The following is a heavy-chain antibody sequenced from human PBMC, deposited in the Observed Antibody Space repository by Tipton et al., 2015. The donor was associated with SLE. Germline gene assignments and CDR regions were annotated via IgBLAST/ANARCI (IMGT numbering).Heavy chain of an antibody. Sequence: QLVQSGAEVKTPGASVRVSCKASGYIFIEYSISWVRQAPGKGLQWMGRINPNNGATDYVQKFQGRVTMTRDTTISTAYMELSSLTSDDTAVYYCARTGNLDCWGQGTLVTVSS. CDR1: GYIFIEYS. V-gene: IGHV1-2*06. D-gene: IGHD3-10*01. CDR2: INPNNGAT. J-gene: IGHJ4*02. CDR3: ARTGNLDC.